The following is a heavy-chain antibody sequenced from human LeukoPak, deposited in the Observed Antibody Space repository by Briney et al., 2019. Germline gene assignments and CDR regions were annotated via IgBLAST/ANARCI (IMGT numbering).Heavy chain of an antibody. CDR3: AKESLSDFWSGYYSSYFDY. J-gene: IGHJ4*02. V-gene: IGHV3-30*02. CDR1: GLTFSSYG. Sequence: GGSLRLSCAASGLTFSSYGMHWVRQAPGKGLEWVAFIRYDGSNKYYADSVKGRFTISRDNSKNTLYLQMNSLRAEDTAVYYCAKESLSDFWSGYYSSYFDYWGQGTLVTVSS. CDR2: IRYDGSNK. D-gene: IGHD3-3*01.